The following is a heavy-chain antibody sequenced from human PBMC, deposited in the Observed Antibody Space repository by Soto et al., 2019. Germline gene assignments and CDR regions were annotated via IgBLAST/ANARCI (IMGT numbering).Heavy chain of an antibody. CDR3: ARDHWGSIVVVPAAIHYYYYGMDV. D-gene: IGHD2-2*01. V-gene: IGHV1-18*04. CDR1: GYTFTSYG. Sequence: ASVKVSCKASGYTFTSYGISWVRQAPGQGLEWMGWISAYNGNTNYAQKLQSRVTMTTDTSTSTAYMELRSLRSDDTAVYYCARDHWGSIVVVPAAIHYYYYGMDVWGQGTTVTVSS. J-gene: IGHJ6*02. CDR2: ISAYNGNT.